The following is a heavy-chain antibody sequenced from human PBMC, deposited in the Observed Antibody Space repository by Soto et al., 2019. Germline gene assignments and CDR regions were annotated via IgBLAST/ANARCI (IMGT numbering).Heavy chain of an antibody. CDR1: GFTFSSYA. Sequence: PGGSLRLSCAASGFTFSSYAMSWVRQAPGKGLEWVSAISGSGGSTYYADSVKGRFTISRDNSKNTLYLQMNSLRAEDTAVYYCAKDGMITFGGAPPPIDAFDIWGQGTMVTVSS. CDR3: AKDGMITFGGAPPPIDAFDI. J-gene: IGHJ3*02. V-gene: IGHV3-23*01. CDR2: ISGSGGST. D-gene: IGHD3-16*01.